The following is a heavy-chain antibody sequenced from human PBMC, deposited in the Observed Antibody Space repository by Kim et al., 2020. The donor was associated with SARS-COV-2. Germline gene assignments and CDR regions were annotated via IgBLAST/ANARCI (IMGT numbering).Heavy chain of an antibody. J-gene: IGHJ4*02. Sequence: TGRFTISRDNSKNTLYLQMNSLRAEDTAVYYCARDRNYYGSGSYYKTFDYWGQGTLVTVSS. D-gene: IGHD3-10*01. CDR3: ARDRNYYGSGSYYKTFDY. V-gene: IGHV3-30*07.